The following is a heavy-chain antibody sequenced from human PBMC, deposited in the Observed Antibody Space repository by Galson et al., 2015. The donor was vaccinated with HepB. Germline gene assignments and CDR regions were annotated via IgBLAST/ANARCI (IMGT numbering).Heavy chain of an antibody. CDR3: AREGDSKEDVNWFDP. CDR1: GYTFTGYY. Sequence: SVKVSCKASGYTFTGYYMHWVRQAPGQGLEWMGWINPNSGGTNYAQKFQGWVTMTRDTSISTAYMEPSRLRSDDTAVYYCAREGDSKEDVNWFDPWGQGTLVTVSS. D-gene: IGHD6-13*01. J-gene: IGHJ5*02. CDR2: INPNSGGT. V-gene: IGHV1-2*04.